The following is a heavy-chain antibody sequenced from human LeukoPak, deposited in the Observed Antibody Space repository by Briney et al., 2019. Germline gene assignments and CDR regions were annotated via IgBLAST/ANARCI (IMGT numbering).Heavy chain of an antibody. Sequence: PGGSLRLSCAASGFTFDDYAMHWVRQAPGKGLEWVSGISWNSGSIGYADSVKGRFTISRDNAKNSLYLQMNSLRAEDTALYYCAKANWGRGDYFDYWGQGTLVTVSS. CDR3: AKANWGRGDYFDY. V-gene: IGHV3-9*01. D-gene: IGHD7-27*01. CDR1: GFTFDDYA. J-gene: IGHJ4*02. CDR2: ISWNSGSI.